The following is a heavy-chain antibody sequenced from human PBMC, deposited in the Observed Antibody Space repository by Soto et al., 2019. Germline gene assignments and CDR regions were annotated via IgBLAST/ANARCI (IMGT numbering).Heavy chain of an antibody. V-gene: IGHV3-23*01. J-gene: IGHJ4*02. D-gene: IGHD7-27*01. CDR3: AKGQVGTQTGNYFDY. CDR1: GFTFSSYA. CDR2: ISGSGGST. Sequence: GGSLRLSCAASGFTFSSYAMSWVRQAPGKGLEWVSAISGSGGSTYYADSVKGRFTISRDNSKNTLYLQMNSLRAEDTAVYYCAKGQVGTQTGNYFDYWGQGTLVTVSS.